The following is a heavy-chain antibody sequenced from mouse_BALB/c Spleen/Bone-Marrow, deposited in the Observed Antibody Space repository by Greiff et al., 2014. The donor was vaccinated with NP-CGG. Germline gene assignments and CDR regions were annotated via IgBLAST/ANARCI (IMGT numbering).Heavy chain of an antibody. CDR2: IYPGDGDT. Sequence: LQQSGAELARPGASVKLSCKASGYTFTSYWMQWVKQRPGQGLEWIGAIYPGDGDTRYTQKFKGKATLTADKSSSTAYMQLSSLASEDSAVYYCARFYEGVMDYWGQGTSVTVSS. J-gene: IGHJ4*01. D-gene: IGHD2-12*01. CDR1: GYTFTSYW. CDR3: ARFYEGVMDY. V-gene: IGHV1-87*01.